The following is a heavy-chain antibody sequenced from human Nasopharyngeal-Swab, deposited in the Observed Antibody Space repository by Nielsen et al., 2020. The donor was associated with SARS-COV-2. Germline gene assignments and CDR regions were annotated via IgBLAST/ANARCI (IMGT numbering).Heavy chain of an antibody. D-gene: IGHD2-2*01. Sequence: VRQMPGKGLEGMGRINPNSGGTNYAQKFQGWVTMTRDTSISTAYMELSRLRSDDTAVYYCARGGPGYCSSTSCYGNWFDPWGQGTLVTVSS. V-gene: IGHV1-2*04. CDR2: INPNSGGT. J-gene: IGHJ5*02. CDR3: ARGGPGYCSSTSCYGNWFDP.